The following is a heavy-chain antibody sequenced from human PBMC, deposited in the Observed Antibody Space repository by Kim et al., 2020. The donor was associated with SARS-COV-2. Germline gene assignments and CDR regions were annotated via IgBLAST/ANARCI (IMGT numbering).Heavy chain of an antibody. CDR3: ARDPPHPLSGYYYYGMDV. Sequence: SQTLSLTCAISGDRVSSNSAAWNWIRQSPSRGLEWLGRTYYRSKWYNDYAVSVKSRITINPDTSKNQFSLQLNSVTPEDTAVYYCARDPPHPLSGYYYYGMDVWGQGTTVTVSS. CDR2: TYYRSKWYN. J-gene: IGHJ6*02. CDR1: GDRVSSNSAA. V-gene: IGHV6-1*01.